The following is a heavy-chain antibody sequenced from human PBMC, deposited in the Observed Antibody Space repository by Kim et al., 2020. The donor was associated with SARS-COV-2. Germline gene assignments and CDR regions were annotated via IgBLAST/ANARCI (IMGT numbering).Heavy chain of an antibody. CDR3: ARAAAGPNYYGMDV. V-gene: IGHV3-33*01. Sequence: YADSVKGRFTICRDTSKNTLYRQMNSLRAEDTAGYYCARAAAGPNYYGMDVWGQGTTVTVSS. D-gene: IGHD6-13*01. J-gene: IGHJ6*02.